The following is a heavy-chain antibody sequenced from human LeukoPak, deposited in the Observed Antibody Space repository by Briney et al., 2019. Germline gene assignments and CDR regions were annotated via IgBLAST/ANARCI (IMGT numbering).Heavy chain of an antibody. Sequence: SETLSLTCTVSGGSISSYYWSWIRQPPGKGLEWIGYIYYSGSTNYNPSLKSRVTISVDTSKNQFSLKLSSVTAADTAVYYCARTPSSSSWSPYYHYGMDVWGQGTTVTVSS. J-gene: IGHJ6*02. D-gene: IGHD6-13*01. CDR2: IYYSGST. CDR1: GGSISSYY. V-gene: IGHV4-59*08. CDR3: ARTPSSSSWSPYYHYGMDV.